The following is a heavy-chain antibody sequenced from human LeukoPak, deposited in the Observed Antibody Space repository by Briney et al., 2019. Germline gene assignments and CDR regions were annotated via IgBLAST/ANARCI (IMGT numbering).Heavy chain of an antibody. CDR1: GGTLSRYA. Sequence: GPSVKVSCKASGGTLSRYAISCVGQAAGQGREWMGGIIPIFGTANYAQKFQGRVTITADNSTSTAYMELSSLRSEDTAVYYCARGRSSSSYPFHYWGQGTLVTVSS. D-gene: IGHD6-13*01. CDR2: IIPIFGTA. CDR3: ARGRSSSSYPFHY. J-gene: IGHJ4*02. V-gene: IGHV1-69*06.